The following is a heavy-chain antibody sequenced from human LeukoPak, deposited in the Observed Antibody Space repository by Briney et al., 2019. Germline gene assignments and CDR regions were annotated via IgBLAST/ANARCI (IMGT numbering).Heavy chain of an antibody. D-gene: IGHD2/OR15-2a*01. CDR2: IYYSGST. Sequence: SETLSLTCTVSGGSISSYSWSWIRQPPGKGLEWIGYIYYSGSTNYNPSLKSRVTISVDTSKNQFSLKLSSVTAADTAVYYCARDHGGFRYWGQGTLVTVSS. CDR3: ARDHGGFRY. J-gene: IGHJ4*02. V-gene: IGHV4-59*01. CDR1: GGSISSYS.